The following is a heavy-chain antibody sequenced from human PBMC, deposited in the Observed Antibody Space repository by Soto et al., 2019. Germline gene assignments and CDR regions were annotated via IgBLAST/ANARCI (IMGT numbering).Heavy chain of an antibody. V-gene: IGHV4-4*02. D-gene: IGHD2-21*01. J-gene: IGHJ4*02. CDR3: ATVPPRIVVVLAEFPT. CDR1: GTSISSSYW. CDR2: IYHNGIT. Sequence: QVQLKQSGPGLVRPSGTLSLTCRVSGTSISSSYWWAWVRQSPGKGLEWIGEIYHNGITKYNPSLKSRVSMSIDKSNNQFYLKLTSVTAADTAVYYCATVPPRIVVVLAEFPTWGQGTLVTVSS.